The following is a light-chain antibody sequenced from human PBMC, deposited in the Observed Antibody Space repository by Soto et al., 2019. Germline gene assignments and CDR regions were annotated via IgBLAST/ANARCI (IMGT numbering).Light chain of an antibody. J-gene: IGLJ3*02. Sequence: QAVVTQPPCASGTPGQRVTISCSGSRASIGSNTVTWYQHLPGAAPKLLVYNNNQRPSGVPDRFSGSKSDTSASLAISGLQFEDEAVYYCAAWDDSLSGPVFGGGTKVTVL. CDR2: NNN. V-gene: IGLV1-44*01. CDR1: RASIGSNT. CDR3: AAWDDSLSGPV.